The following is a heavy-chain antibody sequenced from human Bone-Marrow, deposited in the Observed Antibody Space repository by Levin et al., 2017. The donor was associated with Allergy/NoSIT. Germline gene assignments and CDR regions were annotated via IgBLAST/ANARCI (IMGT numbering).Heavy chain of an antibody. CDR1: GFTFSTYG. CDR2: ISYDGSID. Sequence: PGGSLRLSCAASGFTFSTYGVHWVRQAPGKGLEWVAIISYDGSIDYYADSVKGRFTISRDNSKNTLYLQMNSLRGDDTAVYYCAKDLGPGYYFYGMDVWGRGTTVTVSS. J-gene: IGHJ6*02. V-gene: IGHV3-30*18. CDR3: AKDLGPGYYFYGMDV.